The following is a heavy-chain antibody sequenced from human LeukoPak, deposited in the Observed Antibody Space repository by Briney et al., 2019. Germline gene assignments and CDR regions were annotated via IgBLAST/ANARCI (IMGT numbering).Heavy chain of an antibody. CDR1: GYIFTSYG. D-gene: IGHD3-10*01. CDR3: ATFVGFYGSGTYIETYYYMDV. J-gene: IGHJ6*03. Sequence: ASVKVSCKASGYIFTSYGIRWVRQAPGQGLEWMGWMNPNSGNTDYAQKFQGRVTMTRNTSISTAYMELSRLRYEDTAVYYCATFVGFYGSGTYIETYYYMDVSGKGTPVTISS. CDR2: MNPNSGNT. V-gene: IGHV1-8*02.